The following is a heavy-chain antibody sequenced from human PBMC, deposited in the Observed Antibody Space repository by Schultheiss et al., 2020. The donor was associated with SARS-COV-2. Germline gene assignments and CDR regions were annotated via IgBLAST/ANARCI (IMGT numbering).Heavy chain of an antibody. CDR3: AREVDEGFDY. Sequence: GGSLRLSCAAPGFTFSSYWMNWVRQAPGKGLEWVANIKQDGSEKHYVDSVKGRFTISRDNAKNSLYLQMNSLRAEDTAVYYCAREVDEGFDYWGQGTLVTVSS. CDR2: IKQDGSEK. V-gene: IGHV3-7*01. J-gene: IGHJ4*02. D-gene: IGHD5-12*01. CDR1: GFTFSSYW.